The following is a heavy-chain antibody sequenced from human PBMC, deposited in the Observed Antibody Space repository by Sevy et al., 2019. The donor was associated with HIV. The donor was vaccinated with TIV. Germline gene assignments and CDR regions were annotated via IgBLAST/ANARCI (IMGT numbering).Heavy chain of an antibody. D-gene: IGHD2-8*01. CDR2: ISGSGGST. J-gene: IGHJ4*02. CDR1: GFTFSNYA. CDR3: AKSLEYCTNGVCGYSDY. Sequence: GGSLRLSCAASGFTFSNYAMTWVRQAPGKGLEWVSGISGSGGSTNYADSVKGRFSISRDNPKNTLYLQMNSLRAEDTAVYYCAKSLEYCTNGVCGYSDYWGQGTLVTVSS. V-gene: IGHV3-23*01.